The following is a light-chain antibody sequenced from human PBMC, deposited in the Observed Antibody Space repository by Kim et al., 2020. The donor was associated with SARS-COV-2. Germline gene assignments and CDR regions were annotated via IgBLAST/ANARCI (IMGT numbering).Light chain of an antibody. CDR1: SSNIGSND. CDR3: ATWDDRLNGMV. V-gene: IGLV1-44*01. CDR2: VNN. J-gene: IGLJ3*02. Sequence: QSVLTQPPSASGTPGQRVTISCSGSSSNIGSNDVNWYQQLPGTAPKLLVSVNNHRPSGVPDRISASKSGTSASLAISGLRSEDEADYYCATWDDRLNGMVFGGGTKVTVL.